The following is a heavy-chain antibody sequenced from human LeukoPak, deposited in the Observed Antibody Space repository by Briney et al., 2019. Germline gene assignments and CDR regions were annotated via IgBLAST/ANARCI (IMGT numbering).Heavy chain of an antibody. D-gene: IGHD4-17*01. CDR2: IYYSGST. Sequence: SETLSLTCTVSGGSISSSSYYWGWIRQPPGKGLEWIGSIYYSGSTYYNPSLKSRVTISVDTSKNQFSLKLSSVTAADTAVYYCAREGYGDLTHAFDIWGQGTMVTVSS. J-gene: IGHJ3*02. CDR1: GGSISSSSYY. V-gene: IGHV4-39*07. CDR3: AREGYGDLTHAFDI.